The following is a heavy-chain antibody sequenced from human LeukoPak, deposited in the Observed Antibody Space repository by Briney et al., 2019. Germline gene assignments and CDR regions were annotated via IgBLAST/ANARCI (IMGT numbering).Heavy chain of an antibody. CDR1: GYTFTRYD. CDR3: ATASSSSPVWFDP. CDR2: MNPNSGNT. V-gene: IGHV1-8*01. Sequence: ASVKVSCKASGYTFTRYDINWVRQATGQGLEWMGWMNPNSGNTGYAQKFQGRVTMTRNTSISTAYMELSSLRSEDTAVYYCATASSSSPVWFDPWGQATLVTVSS. J-gene: IGHJ5*02. D-gene: IGHD6-13*01.